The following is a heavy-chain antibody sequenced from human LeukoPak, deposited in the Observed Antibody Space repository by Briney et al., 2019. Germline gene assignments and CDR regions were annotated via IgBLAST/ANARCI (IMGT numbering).Heavy chain of an antibody. J-gene: IGHJ4*02. D-gene: IGHD6-19*01. CDR2: ISWNSGSI. V-gene: IGHV3-9*01. Sequence: GGSLRLSCAASGFTFDDYAMHWVRQAPGKGLEWVSGISWNSGSIGYADSVKGRFTISRDNAKNSLYLRMNSLRAEDTALYYCAKDVGAIAVAATRWGQGTLVTVSS. CDR3: AKDVGAIAVAATR. CDR1: GFTFDDYA.